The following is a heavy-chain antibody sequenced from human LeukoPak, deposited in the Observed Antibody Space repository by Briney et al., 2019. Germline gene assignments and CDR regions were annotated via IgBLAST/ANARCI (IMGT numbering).Heavy chain of an antibody. J-gene: IGHJ6*02. CDR1: GYTFASYD. CDR2: MNTNSGNT. Sequence: ASVKVSCKASGYTFASYDVNWVRQATGQGLEWMGWMNTNSGNTGHAQKLQGRVTMTRNTSISTAYMELSSLRSEDTAVYYCARFREGVLPSYGMDVWGQGTTVTVSS. V-gene: IGHV1-8*01. CDR3: ARFREGVLPSYGMDV. D-gene: IGHD3-10*01.